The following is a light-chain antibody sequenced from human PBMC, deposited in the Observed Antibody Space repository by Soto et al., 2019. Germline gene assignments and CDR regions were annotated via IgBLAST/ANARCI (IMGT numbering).Light chain of an antibody. Sequence: QAVVTQPPSVSDAPRQRVTISCSGSSSNIGNNAVNWYQQFPGKAPKLLIYYDDLLPSGVSDRFSGSKSGTSASLAISGLQYEDEADYYCAAWDDSLNGWVFGGGTKLTVL. CDR1: SSNIGNNA. CDR2: YDD. J-gene: IGLJ3*02. V-gene: IGLV1-36*01. CDR3: AAWDDSLNGWV.